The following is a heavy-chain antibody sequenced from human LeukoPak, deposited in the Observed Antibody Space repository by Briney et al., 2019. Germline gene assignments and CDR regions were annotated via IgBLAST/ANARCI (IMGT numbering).Heavy chain of an antibody. CDR3: AELGITMIGGV. CDR2: LRYDGSNQ. CDR1: GFTFSSYG. J-gene: IGHJ6*04. Sequence: GGSLRLSCAASGFTFSSYGMHWVRQAPGKGLEWVAFLRYDGSNQYYADSVKGRFTISRDNAKNSPYLQMNSLRAEDTAVYYCAELGITMIGGVWGKGTTVTISS. V-gene: IGHV3-30*02. D-gene: IGHD3-10*02.